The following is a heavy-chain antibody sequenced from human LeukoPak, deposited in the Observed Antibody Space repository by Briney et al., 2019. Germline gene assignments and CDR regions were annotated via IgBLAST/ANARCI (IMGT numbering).Heavy chain of an antibody. Sequence: GGSLRLSCAASGFTFNNYAINWVRQAPGKGLEWVSVISGSGGTTYYADSVKGRFTISRDSSKNTLYLQMNSLRAEDTAVYYGAKVSGGGLYYDGMDVWGQGTTVTVSS. CDR3: AKVSGGGLYYDGMDV. CDR1: GFTFNNYA. J-gene: IGHJ6*02. D-gene: IGHD1-14*01. V-gene: IGHV3-23*01. CDR2: ISGSGGTT.